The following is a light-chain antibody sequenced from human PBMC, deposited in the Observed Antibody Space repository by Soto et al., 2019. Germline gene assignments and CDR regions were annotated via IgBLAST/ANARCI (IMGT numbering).Light chain of an antibody. CDR3: QHYGTTPWT. Sequence: ETVLTQSPGTLSLSPGEMVTLSCRTSQSVCSRCFAWYQQKPCQSPRLLIYGASTRATGIPDKFSGSGSGTDVTLTISRLEPADLAVYYWQHYGTTPWTFGQGTKVAIK. V-gene: IGKV3-20*01. CDR2: GAS. J-gene: IGKJ1*01. CDR1: QSVCSRC.